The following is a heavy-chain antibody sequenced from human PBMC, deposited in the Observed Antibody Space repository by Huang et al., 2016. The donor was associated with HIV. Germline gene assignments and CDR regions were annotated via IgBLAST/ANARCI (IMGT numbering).Heavy chain of an antibody. CDR1: GYTFSNYY. V-gene: IGHV1-8*01. Sequence: QVQLVQSGAEVKKPGASVKVSCKASGYTFSNYYINWVRKAPGQGLEWMGWMNPNSGNTGYARKVQGRVTMTRSTAISTAYMELSRLRFEDTAVYYCATLPPVNYGRSGGRVRDYWGQGSLVTVSS. CDR2: MNPNSGNT. CDR3: ATLPPVNYGRSGGRVRDY. J-gene: IGHJ4*02. D-gene: IGHD2-15*01.